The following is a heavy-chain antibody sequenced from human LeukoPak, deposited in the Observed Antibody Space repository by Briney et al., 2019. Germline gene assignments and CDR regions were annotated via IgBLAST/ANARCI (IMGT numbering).Heavy chain of an antibody. Sequence: SETLSLTCTVSGGSISSSSYYWGWIRQPPGKGLEWIGSIYYSGSTNYNPSLKSRVTISVDTSKNQFSLKLSSVTAADTAVYYCARVGSGSYYYFDYWGQGTLVTVSS. V-gene: IGHV4-39*07. CDR3: ARVGSGSYYYFDY. CDR1: GGSISSSSYY. CDR2: IYYSGST. D-gene: IGHD1-26*01. J-gene: IGHJ4*02.